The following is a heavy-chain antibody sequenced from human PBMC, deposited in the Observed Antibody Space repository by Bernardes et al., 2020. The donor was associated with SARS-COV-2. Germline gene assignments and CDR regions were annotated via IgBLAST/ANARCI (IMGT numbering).Heavy chain of an antibody. Sequence: ASVKVSCKVSGYTLTELSMHWVRQAPGKGLEWMGGFDPEDGETIYAQKFHGRVTMTEDTSTDTAYMELSSLRSEDTAVYYCATVFAYFTLNYVDYWGQGTLVTVSS. V-gene: IGHV1-24*01. CDR3: ATVFAYFTLNYVDY. J-gene: IGHJ4*02. D-gene: IGHD3-3*01. CDR2: FDPEDGET. CDR1: GYTLTELS.